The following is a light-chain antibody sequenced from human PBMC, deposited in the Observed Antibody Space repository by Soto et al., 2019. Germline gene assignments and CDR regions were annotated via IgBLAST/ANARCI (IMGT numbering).Light chain of an antibody. CDR1: QSISNL. J-gene: IGKJ1*01. CDR2: GAS. V-gene: IGKV3-20*01. Sequence: EIVMTHAPAPLSDTPGERATLSCRASQSISNLLAWYQQKPGQAPRILIYGASTRATGIPDRFSGSGSGTDSTLTISRLEPEDFAVYYCQQYGDSPTLGQGTKVDI. CDR3: QQYGDSPT.